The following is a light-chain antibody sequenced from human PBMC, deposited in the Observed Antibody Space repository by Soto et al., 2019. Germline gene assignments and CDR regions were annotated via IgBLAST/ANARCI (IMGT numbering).Light chain of an antibody. J-gene: IGLJ1*01. V-gene: IGLV1-40*01. CDR2: GSD. CDR1: GSNIGAGYG. CDR3: QSYDSNLSEV. Sequence: QSVLTQPPSVPGAPGQTDTISCTGSGSNIGAGYGVQWYQQLPGTAPRLLIYGSDDRPSGVPDRFSASASGNSASLAITGLQTEDEAVYYCQSYDSNLSEVFGPGTKVTVL.